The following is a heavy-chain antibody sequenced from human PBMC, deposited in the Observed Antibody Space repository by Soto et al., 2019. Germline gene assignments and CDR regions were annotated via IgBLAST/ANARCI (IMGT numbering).Heavy chain of an antibody. J-gene: IGHJ6*02. CDR1: GGTFSSYA. Sequence: GASVKVSCKASGGTFSSYAISWVRQAPGQGLEWMGGIIPIFGTANYAQKFQGRVTITADESTSTAYMELSSLRSEDTAVYYCASSGAKIAAAGTSRSARTYYYYYGMDVWGQGTTVTVSS. V-gene: IGHV1-69*13. D-gene: IGHD6-13*01. CDR3: ASSGAKIAAAGTSRSARTYYYYYGMDV. CDR2: IIPIFGTA.